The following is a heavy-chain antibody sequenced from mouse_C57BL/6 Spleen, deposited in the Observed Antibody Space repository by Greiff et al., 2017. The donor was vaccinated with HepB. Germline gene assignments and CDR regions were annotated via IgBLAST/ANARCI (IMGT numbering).Heavy chain of an antibody. V-gene: IGHV1-72*01. D-gene: IGHD1-1*01. Sequence: QVHVKQPGAELVKPGASVKLSCKASGYTFTSYWMHWVKQRPGRGLEWIGRIDPNSGGPKYNEKFKSKATLTVDKPSSTAYMQLSSLTSEDSAVYYCAREGGITTVVDWYFDVWGTGTTVTVSS. CDR3: AREGGITTVVDWYFDV. J-gene: IGHJ1*03. CDR2: IDPNSGGP. CDR1: GYTFTSYW.